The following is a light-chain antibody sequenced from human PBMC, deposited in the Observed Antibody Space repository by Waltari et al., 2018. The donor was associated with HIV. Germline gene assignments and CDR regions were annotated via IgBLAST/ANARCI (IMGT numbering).Light chain of an antibody. CDR1: QSVLYSSDNKNY. CDR2: WAS. CDR3: QQYYSIPIT. Sequence: DIVMTQSPDSLAVSLGERATINCKSSQSVLYSSDNKNYLAWYQQKPGQPPKLLIYWASTRESGVPDRFSGSGSGTDFTLTISSLQAADVAVYYCQQYYSIPITFGQGTRLEIK. J-gene: IGKJ5*01. V-gene: IGKV4-1*01.